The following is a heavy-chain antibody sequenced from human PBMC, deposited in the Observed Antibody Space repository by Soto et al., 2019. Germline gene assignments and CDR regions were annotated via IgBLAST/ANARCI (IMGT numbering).Heavy chain of an antibody. CDR2: IWYAGSNK. Sequence: QVQLVESGGGVVQPGRSLRLSCAASGFTFSSYGMHWVRQAPGKGLEWVAVIWYAGSNKYYADSVKGRFTISRDNYKNTLYLQMNSLRGEDTVVYCCAGGGYDFGYFFDSWGQGTLVTVSS. V-gene: IGHV3-33*01. J-gene: IGHJ4*02. CDR3: AGGGYDFGYFFDS. D-gene: IGHD5-12*01. CDR1: GFTFSSYG.